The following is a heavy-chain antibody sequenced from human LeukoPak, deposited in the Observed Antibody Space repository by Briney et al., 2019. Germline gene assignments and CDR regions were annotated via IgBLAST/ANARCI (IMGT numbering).Heavy chain of an antibody. CDR1: GFTFSSYW. J-gene: IGHJ4*02. CDR2: INTDGSST. V-gene: IGHV3-74*01. CDR3: ARDEGVAVAAPTPPDY. D-gene: IGHD6-19*01. Sequence: GGSLRLSCAASGFTFSSYWMHWVRQAPGKGLVRVSRINTDGSSTSYADSVKGRFTISRDNAKNTLYLQMNSLRAEDTAVYYCARDEGVAVAAPTPPDYWGQGTLVTASS.